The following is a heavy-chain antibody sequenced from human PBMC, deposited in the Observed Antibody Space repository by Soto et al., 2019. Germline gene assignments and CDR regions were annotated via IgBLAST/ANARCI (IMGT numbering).Heavy chain of an antibody. CDR3: VRGQFSAFDC. CDR1: GDSVSRTSVA. V-gene: IGHV6-1*01. CDR2: TYYRSKWNP. J-gene: IGHJ4*02. Sequence: QVQLHQSGPGLVKPSQTLSLTCAISGDSVSRTSVAWNWIRQSPSRGLEWLGRTYYRSKWNPDYAVSVRGRITINPDTSKSQFSLQLNSVTPEDTAVYYCVRGQFSAFDCWGQGTLVTVSS.